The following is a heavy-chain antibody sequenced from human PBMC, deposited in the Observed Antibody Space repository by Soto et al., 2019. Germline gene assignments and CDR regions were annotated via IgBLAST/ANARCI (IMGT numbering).Heavy chain of an antibody. CDR2: MYHSVST. V-gene: IGHV4-30-2*01. Sequence: PSEALSITCAFSRVYISSGGYALSSIKQPPGKGLEWIGYMYHSVSTYYNPPLKSRVTISIDRSKNQFSLKLSSVPAADTAVYYCARVPDYWGQGILVTSP. CDR3: ARVPDY. D-gene: IGHD2-2*01. CDR1: RVYISSGGYA. J-gene: IGHJ4*02.